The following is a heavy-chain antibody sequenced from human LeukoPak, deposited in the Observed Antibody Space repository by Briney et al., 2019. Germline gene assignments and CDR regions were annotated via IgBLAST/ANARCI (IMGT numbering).Heavy chain of an antibody. Sequence: PSETLSLTCAVYGGSFSGYYWSWIRQPPGKGLEWIGEINHSGSTNYNPSLKSRVTISVDTSKNQFSLKLSSVTAADTAVYYCARAPDDSSGTPGAFDIWGQGTMVTVSS. CDR1: GGSFSGYY. D-gene: IGHD3-22*01. J-gene: IGHJ3*02. V-gene: IGHV4-34*01. CDR3: ARAPDDSSGTPGAFDI. CDR2: INHSGST.